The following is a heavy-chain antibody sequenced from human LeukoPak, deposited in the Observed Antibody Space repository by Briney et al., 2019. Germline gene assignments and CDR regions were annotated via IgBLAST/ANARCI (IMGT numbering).Heavy chain of an antibody. CDR3: ARVGGSGSSFDY. CDR2: IYYTGST. J-gene: IGHJ4*02. V-gene: IGHV4-59*01. CDR1: GGSINNFY. Sequence: SETLSLTCTVSGGSINNFYWYWVRQPPGKGLEWIGYIYYTGSTNYNPSLKSRVTISVDTSKNLFSLGLTYLTAADTAVYYCARVGGSGSSFDYWGQGTQVTVSS. D-gene: IGHD3-10*01.